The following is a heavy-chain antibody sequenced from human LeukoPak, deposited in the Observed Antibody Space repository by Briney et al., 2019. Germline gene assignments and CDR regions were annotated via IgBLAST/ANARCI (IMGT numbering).Heavy chain of an antibody. J-gene: IGHJ5*02. CDR2: IHPSGGST. CDR3: ARDACSTTICQAGGNWFDP. D-gene: IGHD2-2*01. V-gene: IGHV1-46*01. Sequence: ASVKVSCKASGYTFTGYYIHWVRQAPGQGLEWMGRIHPSGGSTTYAQNFQGRVTMTRDTSTSTVYMELSSLRSEDTAVYFCARDACSTTICQAGGNWFDPWGQGTLVIVS. CDR1: GYTFTGYY.